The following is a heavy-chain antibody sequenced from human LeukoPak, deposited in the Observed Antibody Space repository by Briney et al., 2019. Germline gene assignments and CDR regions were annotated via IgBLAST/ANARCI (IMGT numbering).Heavy chain of an antibody. J-gene: IGHJ5*02. Sequence: ASVKVSCKASGYTFTSYGFSWVRQAPGQGLEWMGWISAYNGNTNYAQKLQGRVTMTTDTSTSTAYMELRSLRSDDTAVYYCARVLRGVESFSYWFDPWGQGTLVTVSS. CDR1: GYTFTSYG. D-gene: IGHD1-1*01. CDR3: ARVLRGVESFSYWFDP. CDR2: ISAYNGNT. V-gene: IGHV1-18*01.